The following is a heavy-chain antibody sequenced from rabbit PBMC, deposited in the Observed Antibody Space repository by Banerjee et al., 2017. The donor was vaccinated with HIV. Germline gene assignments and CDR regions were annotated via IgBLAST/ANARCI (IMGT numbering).Heavy chain of an antibody. CDR1: GFDFSSNA. CDR2: IYAGGART. Sequence: QSLEESGGDLVKPGGTLTLTCKASGFDFSSNAMCWVRQAPGKGLEWIGAIYAGGARTYYATWVNGRFTISKTSSTTVTLQMTSLTAADTATYFCVREDASTSGYYFDLWGPGTLVTVS. D-gene: IGHD1-1*01. CDR3: VREDASTSGYYFDL. J-gene: IGHJ4*01. V-gene: IGHV1S40*01.